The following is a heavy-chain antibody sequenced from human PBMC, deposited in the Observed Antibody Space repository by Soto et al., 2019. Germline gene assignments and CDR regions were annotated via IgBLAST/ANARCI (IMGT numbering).Heavy chain of an antibody. CDR1: GFTFGDYS. J-gene: IGHJ4*02. V-gene: IGHV3-9*01. CDR2: ISWNSGSI. Sequence: GGSLRLSCAASGFTFGDYSMQWVRQAPWKGLEWVSAISWNSGSIDYADSVKGRFTISRDNAKNSLYLQMNSLRAEDTALYYCAKSHPTSRWYVTTDYWGQGTRVAVSS. CDR3: AKSHPTSRWYVTTDY. D-gene: IGHD6-19*01.